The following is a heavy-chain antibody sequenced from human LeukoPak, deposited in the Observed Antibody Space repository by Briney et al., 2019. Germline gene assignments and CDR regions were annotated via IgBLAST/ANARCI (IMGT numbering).Heavy chain of an antibody. CDR3: ARDWAEYYDSQHGNYYYYGMDV. J-gene: IGHJ6*02. CDR1: GFTFSSYW. D-gene: IGHD3-22*01. V-gene: IGHV3-74*01. Sequence: PGGSLRLSCAASGFTFSSYWMHWVRQAPGKGLVWVSRINSDGSSTSYADSVKGRFTISRDNSKNTLYLQMNSLRAEDTAVYYCARDWAEYYDSQHGNYYYYGMDVWGQGTTVTVSS. CDR2: INSDGSST.